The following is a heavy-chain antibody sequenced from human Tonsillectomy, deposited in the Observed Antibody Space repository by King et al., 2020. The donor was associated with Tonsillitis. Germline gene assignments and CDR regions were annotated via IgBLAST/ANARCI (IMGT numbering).Heavy chain of an antibody. CDR2: ISGSASNT. V-gene: IGHV3-23*04. D-gene: IGHD5-24*01. J-gene: IGHJ4*02. CDR1: GLTFSSYA. CDR3: AIPQNTIADF. Sequence: VQLVESGGGLVQPGESLRLSCAASGLTFSSYAMTWVRQAPGKGLEWVSAISGSASNTYYADSVKGRFTISRDNSKNTLYLQMNSLRADDTAVYYCAIPQNTIADFWGQGTLVTVSS.